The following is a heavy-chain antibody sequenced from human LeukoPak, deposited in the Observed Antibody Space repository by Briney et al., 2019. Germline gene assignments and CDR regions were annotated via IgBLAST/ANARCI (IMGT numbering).Heavy chain of an antibody. CDR2: ISGSGGST. CDR1: GFTFSSYA. V-gene: IGHV3-23*01. Sequence: GGSLRLSCAASGFTFSSYAMSWVRQAPGKGLEWVSAISGSGGSTYYADSVKGRFTISRDNSKNTLYLQMNSLRAKDTAVYYCAKGEIVVVTTDAFDIWGQGTMVTVSS. D-gene: IGHD3-22*01. CDR3: AKGEIVVVTTDAFDI. J-gene: IGHJ3*02.